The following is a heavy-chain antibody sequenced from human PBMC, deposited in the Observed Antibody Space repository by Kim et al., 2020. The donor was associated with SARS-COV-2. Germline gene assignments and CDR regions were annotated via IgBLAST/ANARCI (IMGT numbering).Heavy chain of an antibody. CDR2: INAGSGNT. J-gene: IGHJ4*02. Sequence: ASVKVSCKASGFTFSDYAMYWVRQAPGQRLEWMGWINAGSGNTRYSQKFQGRVTITWDTSASTAYMDLTSLRFEDTAVYYCARERFGGSFDYWGQATLVT. CDR3: ARERFGGSFDY. CDR1: GFTFSDYA. V-gene: IGHV1-3*01. D-gene: IGHD3-10*01.